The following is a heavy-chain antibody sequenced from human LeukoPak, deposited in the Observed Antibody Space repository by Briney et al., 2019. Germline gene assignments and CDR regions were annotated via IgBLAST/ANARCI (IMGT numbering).Heavy chain of an antibody. CDR3: ASGPLWFGEKFDY. J-gene: IGHJ4*02. Sequence: PSETLSLTCAVSGYFISSGYYWGWIRQPPGKGLEWIGSIYHSGSTYYNPSLKSRVTISVDTSKNQFSLKLSSVTAADTAVYYCASGPLWFGEKFDYWGQGTLVTVSS. V-gene: IGHV4-38-2*01. CDR2: IYHSGST. D-gene: IGHD3-10*01. CDR1: GYFISSGYY.